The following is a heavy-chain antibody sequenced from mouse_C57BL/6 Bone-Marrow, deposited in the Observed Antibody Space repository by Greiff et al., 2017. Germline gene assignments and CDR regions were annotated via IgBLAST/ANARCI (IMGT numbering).Heavy chain of an antibody. CDR3: ARNVPLGVYFDY. CDR2: IWSGGST. Sequence: VQLQQSGPGLVQPSQSLSITCTVSGFSLTSYGVHWVRQSPGKGLEWLGVIWSGGSTDYNAAFISRLSISKDNSKSQVFFKMNSLQADDTAIYYCARNVPLGVYFDYWGQGTTLTVSS. V-gene: IGHV2-2*01. J-gene: IGHJ2*01. CDR1: GFSLTSYG.